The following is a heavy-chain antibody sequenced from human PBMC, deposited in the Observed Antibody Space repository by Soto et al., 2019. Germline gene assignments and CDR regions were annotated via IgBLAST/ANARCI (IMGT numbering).Heavy chain of an antibody. Sequence: ETLSLTCTVSGAYISSYYWNWIRQPPGKGLEWSGDIYCGAGANYKHSLKSRGTIAVDRSKNRFCMKRGAVTAADTAVNDCASSDILTGYRFDPWGQGTLVTVSS. D-gene: IGHD3-9*01. J-gene: IGHJ5*02. CDR2: IYCGAGA. V-gene: IGHV4-59*01. CDR1: GAYISSYY. CDR3: ASSDILTGYRFDP.